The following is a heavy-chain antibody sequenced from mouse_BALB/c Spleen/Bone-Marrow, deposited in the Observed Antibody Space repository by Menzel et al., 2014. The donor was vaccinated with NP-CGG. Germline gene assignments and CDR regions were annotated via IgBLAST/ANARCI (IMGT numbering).Heavy chain of an antibody. CDR2: IWAGGST. CDR1: GFSLTNYG. J-gene: IGHJ4*01. Sequence: QVQLKHSGPGLVAPSQSLSITCTVSGFSLTNYGVHWVRQPPGKGLEWLGVIWAGGSTNYISALMSRLSITKDNSKNQVFLKMNSLQTADTAMYYCARDGYYVVMDYWGQGTSVTVSS. CDR3: ARDGYYVVMDY. V-gene: IGHV2-9*02. D-gene: IGHD2-3*01.